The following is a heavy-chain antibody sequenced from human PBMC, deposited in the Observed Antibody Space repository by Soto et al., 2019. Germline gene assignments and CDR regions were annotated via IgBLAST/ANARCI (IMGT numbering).Heavy chain of an antibody. J-gene: IGHJ4*02. D-gene: IGHD3-10*01. V-gene: IGHV4-59*01. CDR2: IYYSGST. CDR1: GGSINSFY. CDR3: ARGKYGSGSYLHTFDY. Sequence: PSETLSLTCSVSGGSINSFYWSWIRQSPGKGLEWIGYIYYSGSTVYNPSLQIRVAISIDTSKTHFSLKLTSVTAADTAVYYCARGKYGSGSYLHTFDYWGQGTLVTVSS.